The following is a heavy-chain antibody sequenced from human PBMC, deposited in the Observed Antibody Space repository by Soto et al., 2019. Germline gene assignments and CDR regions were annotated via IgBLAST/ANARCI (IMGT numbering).Heavy chain of an antibody. J-gene: IGHJ4*02. D-gene: IGHD3-16*02. CDR3: AREVIDPYYFDY. CDR1: GGSISNHY. V-gene: IGHV4-59*11. Sequence: SETLSLTCTVAGGSISNHYWSWIRQPPGKGLEWIGYIYYSGSTNYNPSLKSRVTISVDTSKNQFSLKLSSVTAADTAVYYRAREVIDPYYFDYWGQGTLVTVSS. CDR2: IYYSGST.